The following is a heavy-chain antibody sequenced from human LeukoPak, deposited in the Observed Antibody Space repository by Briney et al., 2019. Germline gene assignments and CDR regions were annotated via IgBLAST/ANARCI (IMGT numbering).Heavy chain of an antibody. CDR3: ARDIISGSYRYYYYYMDV. CDR2: ISYDGSNK. J-gene: IGHJ6*03. D-gene: IGHD1-26*01. Sequence: GGSLRLSCAASGFTFSSYAMHWVRQAPGKGLEWVAVISYDGSNKYYADSVKGRFTISRDNSKNTLYLQMNSLRAEDTAVYYCARDIISGSYRYYYYYMDVWGKGTTVTVSS. CDR1: GFTFSSYA. V-gene: IGHV3-30*04.